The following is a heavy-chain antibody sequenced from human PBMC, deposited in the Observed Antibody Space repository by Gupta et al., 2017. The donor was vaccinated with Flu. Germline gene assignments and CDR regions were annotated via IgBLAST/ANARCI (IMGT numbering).Heavy chain of an antibody. CDR1: NVSLRDNW. Sequence: QVQVQQWGAGPLKPSETLSLTCALHNVSLRDNWWSWIRQSPGWGLEWIGEINHRGNTNYNPSLKSRVTISVDTSENQLSLKLTSVTAAYTAVYFCASLPSSGSYYKRKVWLDPWGQGTLVTVSS. D-gene: IGHD1-26*01. CDR2: INHRGNT. CDR3: ASLPSSGSYYKRKVWLDP. J-gene: IGHJ5*02. V-gene: IGHV4-34*02.